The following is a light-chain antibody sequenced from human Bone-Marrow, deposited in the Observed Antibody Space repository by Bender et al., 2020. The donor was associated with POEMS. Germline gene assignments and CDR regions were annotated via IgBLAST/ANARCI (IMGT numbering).Light chain of an antibody. CDR3: QSYDNSLDGFYL. CDR2: GNT. V-gene: IGLV1-40*01. J-gene: IGLJ1*01. CDR1: SSNIGNHG. Sequence: QSVVTQPPSLSEAPRQRVTISCSGSSSNIGNHGVNWYQQLPGQAPKLLIYGNTNRPSGVLDRFSGSKSGTSASLAITGLQAEDEAEYYCQSYDNSLDGFYLFGTGTTVTVL.